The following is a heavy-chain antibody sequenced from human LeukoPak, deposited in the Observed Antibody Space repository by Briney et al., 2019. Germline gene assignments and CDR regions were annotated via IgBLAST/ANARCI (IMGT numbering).Heavy chain of an antibody. Sequence: ASVKVFCKASGHTFTTYYVHLVRQAPGQGLEWMGIINPSGGSTSYAQKFQGRVTMTRDTSTSTVYMELSSLRSEDTAVYYCARDGSGKTTVTIFDYWGQGTLVTVSS. CDR2: INPSGGST. CDR3: ARDGSGKTTVTIFDY. J-gene: IGHJ4*02. V-gene: IGHV1-46*01. CDR1: GHTFTTYY. D-gene: IGHD4-17*01.